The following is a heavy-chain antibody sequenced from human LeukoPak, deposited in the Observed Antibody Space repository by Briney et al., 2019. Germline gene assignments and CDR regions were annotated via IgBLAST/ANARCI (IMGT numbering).Heavy chain of an antibody. CDR3: ARDSVDGSGTYYNDSPDY. V-gene: IGHV1-18*01. D-gene: IGHD3-10*01. Sequence: ASVKVSCKASGYTFSSYGISWVRQAPGQGLEWMGWISAYNGNTDYAQNLRGRLIMTTDTSTSTAYMELRSLRSDDTAVYYCARDSVDGSGTYYNDSPDYWGQGTLVTVSS. J-gene: IGHJ4*02. CDR2: ISAYNGNT. CDR1: GYTFSSYG.